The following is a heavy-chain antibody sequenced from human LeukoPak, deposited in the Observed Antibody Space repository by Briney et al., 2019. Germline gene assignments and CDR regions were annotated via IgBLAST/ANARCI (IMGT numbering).Heavy chain of an antibody. CDR2: TYYRSKWYN. CDR3: ARGVGQLERRYYYYYMDV. CDR1: GDSVSSNSAA. Sequence: SQTLSLTCAISGDSVSSNSAAWNWIRQSPSRGLEWLGRTYYRSKWYNDYAVSVKSRITINPDTSKNQFSLQLNSVTPEDTAVYYCARGVGQLERRYYYYYMDVWGKGTTVTVSS. D-gene: IGHD1-1*01. J-gene: IGHJ6*03. V-gene: IGHV6-1*01.